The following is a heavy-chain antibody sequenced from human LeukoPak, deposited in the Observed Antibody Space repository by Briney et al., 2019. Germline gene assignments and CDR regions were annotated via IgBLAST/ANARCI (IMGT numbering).Heavy chain of an antibody. D-gene: IGHD2-15*01. CDR1: GYTLSSYA. J-gene: IGHJ4*02. CDR2: ISGSGGST. V-gene: IGHV3-23*01. CDR3: AKDLFRMRSGGSWPIDY. Sequence: PGGSLRLSCAASGYTLSSYAMSWVRQAPGKGLEWVSAISGSGGSTYYADSVKGRFTISRDNSKNTLYLQMNSLRAEDTAVYYCAKDLFRMRSGGSWPIDYWGQGTLVTVSS.